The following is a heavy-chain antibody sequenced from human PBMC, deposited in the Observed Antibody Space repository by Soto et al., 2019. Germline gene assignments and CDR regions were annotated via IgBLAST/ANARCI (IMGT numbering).Heavy chain of an antibody. CDR2: ISGSGTST. Sequence: GSLRLSCAASGFTFSSYGMSWVRQAPGKGLEWVAAISGSGTSTYYADSVKGRFTISRDNSKNTLYLQMNSLRAEDTAVYYCASGYYDFWSGYYPTFVFCGQGTLVTVSS. V-gene: IGHV3-23*01. D-gene: IGHD3-3*01. CDR3: ASGYYDFWSGYYPTFVF. J-gene: IGHJ4*02. CDR1: GFTFSSYG.